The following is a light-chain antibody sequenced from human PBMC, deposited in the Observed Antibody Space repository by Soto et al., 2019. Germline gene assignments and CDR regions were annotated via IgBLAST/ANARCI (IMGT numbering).Light chain of an antibody. CDR3: LRYGRSPGWT. CDR1: QSVDSNF. V-gene: IGKV3-20*01. CDR2: ATS. Sequence: EVVLTQSPGALSLSPGERAALSCRASQSVDSNFLAWYQQRPGQAPRLLFYATSSRATGIPARFSGSGSGTDFTLTISRLEPEDCAVYYCLRYGRSPGWTFGQGTRVEIK. J-gene: IGKJ1*01.